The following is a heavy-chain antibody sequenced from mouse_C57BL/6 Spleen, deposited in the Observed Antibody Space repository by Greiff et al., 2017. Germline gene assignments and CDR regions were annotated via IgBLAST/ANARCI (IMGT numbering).Heavy chain of an antibody. V-gene: IGHV1-50*01. Sequence: QVQLQQPGAELVKPGASVKLSCKASGYTFTSYWMQWVKQRPGQGLEWIGEIDPSDSYTNYNQKFKGKATLTVDTSSSTAYMQLSSLTSEDSAVXYCARRRNGNYGFDDWGQGTTLTVSS. CDR1: GYTFTSYW. J-gene: IGHJ2*01. CDR2: IDPSDSYT. D-gene: IGHD2-1*01. CDR3: ARRRNGNYGFDD.